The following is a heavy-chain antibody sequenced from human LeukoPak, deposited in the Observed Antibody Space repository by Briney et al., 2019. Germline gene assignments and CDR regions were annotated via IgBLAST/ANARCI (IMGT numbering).Heavy chain of an antibody. Sequence: GGSLTLSCAASGFIVSNNYMSWVRQPPGKGLEWVSIIYSGGTADYADSVKGRFTVSRDHSKNTMYLQMNSLRSEDTAMYYCVRDLYRDYDRLDAFDIWGHGTMVTVSS. CDR2: IYSGGTA. V-gene: IGHV3-66*01. CDR3: VRDLYRDYDRLDAFDI. CDR1: GFIVSNNY. D-gene: IGHD4-17*01. J-gene: IGHJ3*02.